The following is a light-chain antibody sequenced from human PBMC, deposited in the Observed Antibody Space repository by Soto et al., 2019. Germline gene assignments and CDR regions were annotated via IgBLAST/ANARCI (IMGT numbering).Light chain of an antibody. CDR2: AAS. V-gene: IGKV1-9*01. CDR3: QHLFYSQIT. J-gene: IGKJ5*01. CDR1: QVISTS. Sequence: DIQLTQSPSFLSPSIGESVTITCRASQVISTSLAWYQVKPGKALKLLIYAASTLESGVASRFSATVQGTEFSLTITSLQPEDFETYYCQHLFYSQITLGKGTRLDIX.